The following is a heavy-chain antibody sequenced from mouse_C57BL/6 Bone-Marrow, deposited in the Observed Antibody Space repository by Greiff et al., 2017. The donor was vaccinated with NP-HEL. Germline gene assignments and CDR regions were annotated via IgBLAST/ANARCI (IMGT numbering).Heavy chain of an antibody. CDR3: ARDGIGVYYYAMDY. Sequence: QVHVKQSGAELVQPGASVKMSCKASGYTFTSYWITWVKQRPGQGLEWIGDIYPGSGSTNYNEKFKSKATLTVDTSSSTAYMQLSSLTSEDSAVYYCARDGIGVYYYAMDYWGQGTSVTVSS. CDR1: GYTFTSYW. CDR2: IYPGSGST. V-gene: IGHV1-55*01. J-gene: IGHJ4*01. D-gene: IGHD1-1*01.